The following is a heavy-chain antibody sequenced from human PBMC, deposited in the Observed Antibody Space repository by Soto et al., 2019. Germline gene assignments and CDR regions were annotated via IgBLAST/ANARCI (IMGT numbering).Heavy chain of an antibody. CDR3: ARDPIGPGIFDY. V-gene: IGHV3-33*01. J-gene: IGHJ4*02. CDR1: GFTFSSYG. CDR2: IWYDASNK. D-gene: IGHD1-26*01. Sequence: GGSPSLSCIASGFTFSSYGMHWVRQAPGKGLEWVAVIWYDASNKYYADSVKGRFTISRDNIKNTMYLQMDSLRAEDTAVYYCARDPIGPGIFDYWGQGTLVTVSS.